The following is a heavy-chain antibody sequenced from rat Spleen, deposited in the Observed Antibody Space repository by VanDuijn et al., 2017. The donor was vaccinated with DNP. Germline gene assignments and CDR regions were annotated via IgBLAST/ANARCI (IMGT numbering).Heavy chain of an antibody. V-gene: IGHV5S23*01. CDR1: EFTFSKSD. CDR2: ISPSGANI. CDR3: TTDFERGY. Sequence: EVQLVESGGGLVQAGRSLKLSCAASEFTFSKSDVAWVRQAPTRGLEWVASISPSGANIYYRDSVRGRFTIFRDIPKSTLYLQMDSLRSEDTATYYCTTDFERGYWGQGVMVTVSS. J-gene: IGHJ2*01. D-gene: IGHD1-11*01.